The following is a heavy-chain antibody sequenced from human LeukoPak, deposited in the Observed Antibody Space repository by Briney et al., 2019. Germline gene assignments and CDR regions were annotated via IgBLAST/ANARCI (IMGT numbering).Heavy chain of an antibody. CDR3: ARHGRGDQVDLGWYFDL. Sequence: SETLSLTCTVSGGSISSYYWSWIRQPPGKGLEWIGYIYYSGSTNYNPSLKSRVTISVDTSKNQFSLKLSSVTAADTAVYYCARHGRGDQVDLGWYFDLWGRGTLVTVSS. V-gene: IGHV4-59*08. CDR2: IYYSGST. CDR1: GGSISSYY. D-gene: IGHD2-21*02. J-gene: IGHJ2*01.